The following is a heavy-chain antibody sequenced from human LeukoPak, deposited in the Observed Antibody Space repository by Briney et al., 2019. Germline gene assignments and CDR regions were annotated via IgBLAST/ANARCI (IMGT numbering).Heavy chain of an antibody. D-gene: IGHD6-19*01. CDR2: ISGSGGST. Sequence: GGSLRLSCAASGFTFSSYSMNWVRQAPGKGLEWVSAISGSGGSTFYADSVKGRFTISRDNSKYTLYLQMNSLRAEDTAVYFCAKERSSGYYYFDYWGQGTLVTVSS. CDR1: GFTFSSYS. CDR3: AKERSSGYYYFDY. J-gene: IGHJ4*02. V-gene: IGHV3-23*01.